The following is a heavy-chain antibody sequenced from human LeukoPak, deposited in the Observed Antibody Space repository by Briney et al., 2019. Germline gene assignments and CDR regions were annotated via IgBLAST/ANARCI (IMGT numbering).Heavy chain of an antibody. D-gene: IGHD3-9*01. CDR1: GGSFSGYY. J-gene: IGHJ3*02. V-gene: IGHV4-34*01. CDR3: ANREGTYYDILTGYPDAFDI. Sequence: PSETLSLTCAVYGGSFSGYYWSWIRQPPGKGLEWIGEINHSGGTNYNPSLKSRVTISVDMSKNQFSLKLSSVTAADTAVYYCANREGTYYDILTGYPDAFDIWGQGTMVTVSS. CDR2: INHSGGT.